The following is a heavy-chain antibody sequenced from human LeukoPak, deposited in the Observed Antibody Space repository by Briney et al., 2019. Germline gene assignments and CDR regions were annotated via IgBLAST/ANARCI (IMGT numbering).Heavy chain of an antibody. CDR3: ALLRVVGASIESDY. D-gene: IGHD2-15*01. Sequence: PSETLSLTCAVYGGSFSGYYWSWIRQPPGKGLEWIGEINHSGSTNYNPSLKSRVTISVDTSKNQFSLKLSSVTAADTAVYYCALLRVVGASIESDYWGQGTLVTVSS. V-gene: IGHV4-34*01. CDR2: INHSGST. CDR1: GGSFSGYY. J-gene: IGHJ4*02.